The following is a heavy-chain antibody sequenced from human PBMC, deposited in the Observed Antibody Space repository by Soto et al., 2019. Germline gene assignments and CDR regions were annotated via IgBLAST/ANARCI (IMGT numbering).Heavy chain of an antibody. CDR3: AKDPKCCTIGSHFLDNWFDP. CDR2: ISYDGSHE. J-gene: IGHJ5*02. CDR1: GFTFSNYG. Sequence: QVQLVESGGGVVQPGRSLRLSCAASGFTFSNYGMHWVGQTPGKGLEWVAVISYDGSHEFYTDSVKGRFTISRDNSKKTLYLQMNSLKTEDTAMYYCAKDPKCCTIGSHFLDNWFDPWGQGTLVTVSS. V-gene: IGHV3-30*18. D-gene: IGHD2-8*01.